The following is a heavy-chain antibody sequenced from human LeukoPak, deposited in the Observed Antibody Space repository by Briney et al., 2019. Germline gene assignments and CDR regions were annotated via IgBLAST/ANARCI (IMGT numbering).Heavy chain of an antibody. CDR2: IYTSGST. V-gene: IGHV4-61*02. J-gene: IGHJ5*02. Sequence: SETLSLTCTVSGGSISSGSYYWSWIRQPAGKGLEWIGRIYTSGSTNYNPSLKSRVTISVDTSKNQFSLKLSSVTAADTAVYYCASLNYYGSGSNWFDPWGQGTLVTVSS. CDR3: ASLNYYGSGSNWFDP. CDR1: GGSISSGSYY. D-gene: IGHD3-10*01.